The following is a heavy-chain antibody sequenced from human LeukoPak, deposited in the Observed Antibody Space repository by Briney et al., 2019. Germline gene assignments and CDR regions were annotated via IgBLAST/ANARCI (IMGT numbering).Heavy chain of an antibody. CDR3: ARRYCSGGICYFFDY. J-gene: IGHJ4*02. CDR1: GFTFSSYS. CDR2: ISSSSSTI. Sequence: GGSLRLSCAASGFTFSSYSMNWVRQAPGKGLEWVSYISSSSSTIYYADSVKGRFTISRDNAKNSLYLQMNSLRAEDTAVYYCARRYCSGGICYFFDYWGQGTLVTVSS. V-gene: IGHV3-48*01. D-gene: IGHD2-15*01.